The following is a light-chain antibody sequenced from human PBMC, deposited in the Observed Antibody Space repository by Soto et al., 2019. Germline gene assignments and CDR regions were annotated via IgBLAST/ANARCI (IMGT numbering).Light chain of an antibody. V-gene: IGLV3-9*01. J-gene: IGLJ2*01. CDR1: NIGSKN. CDR2: RDT. CDR3: QVWDSSTVV. Sequence: SYELTQPLSVSVALGQTARITCGGNNIGSKNVHWYQQKPGQAPVVVIYRDTDRPSGIPERFSGSNSGNTATLTISRAQAGDEADYSCQVWDSSTVVFGGGTKLTV.